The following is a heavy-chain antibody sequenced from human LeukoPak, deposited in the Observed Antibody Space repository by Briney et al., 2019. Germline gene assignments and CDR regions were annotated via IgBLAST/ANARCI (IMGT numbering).Heavy chain of an antibody. V-gene: IGHV3-33*06. CDR2: IWYDGSNK. CDR1: GFTFSSYG. Sequence: GGSLRLSCAASGFTFSSYGMHWVRQAPGKGLEWVAVIWYDGSNKYYADSVKGRFTIPRDNSKNTPYLQMNSLRAEDTAVYCCAKDRVWSYYDSSGYTLYYFDYWGQRTLVTVSS. CDR3: AKDRVWSYYDSSGYTLYYFDY. J-gene: IGHJ4*02. D-gene: IGHD3-22*01.